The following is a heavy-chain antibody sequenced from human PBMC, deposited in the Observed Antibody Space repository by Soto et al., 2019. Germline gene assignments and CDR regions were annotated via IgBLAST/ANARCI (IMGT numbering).Heavy chain of an antibody. J-gene: IGHJ3*01. D-gene: IGHD3-3*01. CDR2: IYPGDSDT. CDR3: ARPYEEWSLHDAFDF. Sequence: GESLKISCKGSGYSFTSYWIGWVRQMPGKGLEWMGIIYPGDSDTSYSPSFQGQVTISAVNSISTAYLQWRSLKASDTAMYYCARPYEEWSLHDAFDFWGQGTMVTVSS. CDR1: GYSFTSYW. V-gene: IGHV5-51*01.